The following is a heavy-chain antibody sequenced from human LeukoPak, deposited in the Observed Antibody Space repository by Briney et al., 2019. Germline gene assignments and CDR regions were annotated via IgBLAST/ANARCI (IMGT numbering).Heavy chain of an antibody. V-gene: IGHV3-23*01. CDR3: TRGPDLLTSGDWFDP. J-gene: IGHJ5*02. Sequence: GEPLRLSCADSGFGFTSSAMTWVRQAPGRGLEWVASIGGAGGGVSPGITYYSESVRGRFAISRDNSKNTLYLQMDSLRAEDTAIYYCTRGPDLLTSGDWFDPWGRGTLVTVSS. CDR2: IGGAGGGVSPGIT. CDR1: GFGFTSSA. D-gene: IGHD1-26*01.